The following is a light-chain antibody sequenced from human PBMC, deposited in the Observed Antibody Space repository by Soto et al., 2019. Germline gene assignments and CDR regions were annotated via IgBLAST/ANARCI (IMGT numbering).Light chain of an antibody. J-gene: IGKJ5*01. CDR1: QSISSY. Sequence: VLTQSPATLSLSPGERATLFCRASQSISSYLAWYQQKPGQAPRLLIYGASNRATGIPDRFSGSGSVTDFTLTISSLEPEDFAVYYCQQRNNWPPITFGQGTRLEIK. V-gene: IGKV3-11*01. CDR2: GAS. CDR3: QQRNNWPPIT.